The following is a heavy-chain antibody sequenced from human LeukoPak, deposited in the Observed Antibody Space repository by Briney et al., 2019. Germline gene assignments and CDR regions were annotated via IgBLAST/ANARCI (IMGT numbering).Heavy chain of an antibody. CDR2: IYYSGST. CDR1: GFTFSSCA. V-gene: IGHV4-59*01. Sequence: GSLRLSCAASGFTFSSCAMSWIRQPPGKGLEWIGYIYYSGSTNYNPSLKSRVTISVDTSKNQFSLKLSSVTAADTAVYYCARGTRGYDFWSGYYTGSYYYYYMDVWGKGTTVTVSS. CDR3: ARGTRGYDFWSGYYTGSYYYYYMDV. D-gene: IGHD3-3*01. J-gene: IGHJ6*03.